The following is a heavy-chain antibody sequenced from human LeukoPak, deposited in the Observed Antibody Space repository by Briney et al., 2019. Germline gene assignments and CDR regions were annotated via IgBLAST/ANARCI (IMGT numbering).Heavy chain of an antibody. CDR1: GFPFSTYA. CDR2: IWYNGKNK. V-gene: IGHV3-33*08. D-gene: IGHD6-19*01. J-gene: IGHJ4*02. Sequence: PGGSLRLSCAASGFPFSTYAMHWVRQAPGKGLEWVAMIWYNGKNKHYADSVKGRFTISRDNSKNTLDLQMNSLRADDTAVYYCVRDPSNSGWAFDYWGQETLVTVSS. CDR3: VRDPSNSGWAFDY.